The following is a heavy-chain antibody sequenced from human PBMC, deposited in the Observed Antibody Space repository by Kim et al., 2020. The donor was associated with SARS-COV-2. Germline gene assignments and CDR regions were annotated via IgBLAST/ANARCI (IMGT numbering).Heavy chain of an antibody. J-gene: IGHJ3*02. Sequence: SETLSLTCTVSGGSISSSSYYWGWIRQPPGKGLEWIGSIYYSGSTYYNPSLKSRVTISVDTSKNQFSLKLSSVTAADTAVYYCARLGIAAAGTEGAFDIWGQGTMVTVSS. V-gene: IGHV4-39*01. CDR1: GGSISSSSYY. CDR2: IYYSGST. D-gene: IGHD6-13*01. CDR3: ARLGIAAAGTEGAFDI.